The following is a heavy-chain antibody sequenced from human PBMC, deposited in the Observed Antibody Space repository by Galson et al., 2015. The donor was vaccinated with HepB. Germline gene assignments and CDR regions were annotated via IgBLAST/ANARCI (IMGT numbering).Heavy chain of an antibody. V-gene: IGHV3-23*01. CDR3: THGGRFLEWISESYYYYGLDV. Sequence: SLRLSCAASGFTFSGYAMSWVRQAPGTGLEWVSVISASGGAAYYADSVKGRFTISRDNSKNTVSLQMNSLRAEDTAIYYCTHGGRFLEWISESYYYYGLDVWGQGTPVTASS. CDR1: GFTFSGYA. CDR2: ISASGGAA. J-gene: IGHJ6*02. D-gene: IGHD3-3*01.